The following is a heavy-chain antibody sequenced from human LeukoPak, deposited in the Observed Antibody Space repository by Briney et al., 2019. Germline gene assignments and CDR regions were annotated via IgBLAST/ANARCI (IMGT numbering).Heavy chain of an antibody. CDR3: VKLLVEMRLLLPYFDY. CDR1: GFTFSSYA. D-gene: IGHD3-22*01. J-gene: IGHJ4*02. CDR2: ISTSGGST. V-gene: IGHV3-64D*06. Sequence: GGSLRLSCSASGFTFSSYAMHWVRQAPGKGLEFVSSISTSGGSTYYADSVKGRFTISRDNSKNMLYLQMSSLRPEDTAVYYCVKLLVEMRLLLPYFDYWGQGTLVTVSS.